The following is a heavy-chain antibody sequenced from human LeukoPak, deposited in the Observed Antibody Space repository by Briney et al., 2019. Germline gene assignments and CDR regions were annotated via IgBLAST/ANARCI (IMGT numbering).Heavy chain of an antibody. Sequence: ASVKVSCKASGYTFTIYYMHWVRQGPGQGLGWMGIINPSGGSTSYAQKFQGRVTITADKSTSTAYMELSSLRSEDTAVYYCARQMTTVTTAFDYWGQGTLVTVSS. CDR3: ARQMTTVTTAFDY. CDR2: INPSGGST. J-gene: IGHJ4*02. V-gene: IGHV1-46*01. CDR1: GYTFTIYY. D-gene: IGHD4-17*01.